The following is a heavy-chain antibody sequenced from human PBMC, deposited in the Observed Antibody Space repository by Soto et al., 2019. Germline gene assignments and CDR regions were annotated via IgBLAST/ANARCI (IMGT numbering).Heavy chain of an antibody. CDR2: IYYSGST. J-gene: IGHJ4*02. V-gene: IGHV4-39*01. CDR3: ARRGAAAYDY. D-gene: IGHD6-13*01. Sequence: QLQLQESGPGLVKPSETLSLTCNVSGGSISSSSDYWGWIRQPPGKGLEWIGSIYYSGSTYYNPSLKSRVTISVDTSKNQFSLKLSSVTAADTAVYYCARRGAAAYDYWGQGTLVTVSS. CDR1: GGSISSSSDY.